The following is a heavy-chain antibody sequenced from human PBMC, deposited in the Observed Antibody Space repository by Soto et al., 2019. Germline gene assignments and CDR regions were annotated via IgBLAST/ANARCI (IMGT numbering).Heavy chain of an antibody. J-gene: IGHJ4*02. D-gene: IGHD6-19*01. Sequence: SETLSLTCAVYGRSFSNPYYYWSWIRQPPGKGLEWIGEVDHSGSTNYTPSLKSRVTISLDTSKNHFSLWLTSVTAADTAVYYCASLDSSGWYFDDWGPGTLVTVSS. V-gene: IGHV4-34*01. CDR3: ASLDSSGWYFDD. CDR1: GRSFSNPYYY. CDR2: VDHSGST.